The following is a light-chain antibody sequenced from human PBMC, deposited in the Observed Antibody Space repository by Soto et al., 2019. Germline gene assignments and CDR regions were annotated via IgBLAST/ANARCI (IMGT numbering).Light chain of an antibody. CDR2: GAS. V-gene: IGKV1-39*01. J-gene: IGKJ1*01. CDR3: HQKYRLPRT. Sequence: IQMTQSPSSVSASVGDRVTITCQASRDISTYLNWYQKKPGKAPKSLIYGASTLQSGVPSRFSGSGSGTDFTLTISSLQPEDFATYFCHQKYRLPRTCGQGTKVDIK. CDR1: RDISTY.